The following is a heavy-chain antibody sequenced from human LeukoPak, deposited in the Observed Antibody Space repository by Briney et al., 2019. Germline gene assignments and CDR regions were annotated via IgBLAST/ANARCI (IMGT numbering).Heavy chain of an antibody. CDR2: IYYSGTT. Sequence: SETLSLTCTVSGGSISSYYWSWIRQPPGKGLEWIAYIYYSGTTNYNPSLKSRVTISVDTSKNQFSLKLSSVTAADTAVYYCARHGGYSGNPMPFDSWGQGTLVTVSS. CDR1: GGSISSYY. D-gene: IGHD4-23*01. V-gene: IGHV4-59*08. J-gene: IGHJ4*02. CDR3: ARHGGYSGNPMPFDS.